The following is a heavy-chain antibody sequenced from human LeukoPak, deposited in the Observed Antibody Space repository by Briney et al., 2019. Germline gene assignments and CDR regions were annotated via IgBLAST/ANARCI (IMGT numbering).Heavy chain of an antibody. Sequence: GGSLRLSCAASGFTFSSYSMNWVRQAPGKGLEWVSSISSSSSYIYYADSVKGRFTISRDNAKSSLYLQMNSLRAEDTAVYYCARSADDYGGNHDYWGQGTLVTVSS. V-gene: IGHV3-21*01. D-gene: IGHD4-23*01. CDR3: ARSADDYGGNHDY. CDR2: ISSSSSYI. J-gene: IGHJ4*02. CDR1: GFTFSSYS.